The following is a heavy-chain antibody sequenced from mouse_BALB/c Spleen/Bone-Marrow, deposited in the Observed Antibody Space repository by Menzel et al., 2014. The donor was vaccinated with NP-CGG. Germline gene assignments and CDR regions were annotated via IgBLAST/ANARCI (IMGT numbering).Heavy chain of an antibody. V-gene: IGHV3-8*02. J-gene: IGHJ2*01. Sequence: EVHLVESGPSLVKPSQTLSLTCSVTGDSITSGYWNWIRKFPGNKLEYMGYISYSGNTYYNPSLKSRISITRDTSKNQYYLQFNSVTTEDTATYYFSTYDGYCFDYWGQGTTLTVSS. CDR2: ISYSGNT. CDR3: STYDGYCFDY. D-gene: IGHD2-3*01. CDR1: GDSITSGY.